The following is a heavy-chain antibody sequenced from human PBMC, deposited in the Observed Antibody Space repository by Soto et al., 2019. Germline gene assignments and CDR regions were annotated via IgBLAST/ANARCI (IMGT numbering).Heavy chain of an antibody. CDR1: GGTFSSYA. D-gene: IGHD5-12*01. Sequence: TVKVSCKDSGGTFSSYASSSVRQAPVQGLEWMGGTITIFGTANYAQKFQGRVTITADESTSTAYMELSSLRSEDTAVYYCARGPSVVASYFDYWGQGTLVTVSS. V-gene: IGHV1-69*13. J-gene: IGHJ4*02. CDR2: TITIFGTA. CDR3: ARGPSVVASYFDY.